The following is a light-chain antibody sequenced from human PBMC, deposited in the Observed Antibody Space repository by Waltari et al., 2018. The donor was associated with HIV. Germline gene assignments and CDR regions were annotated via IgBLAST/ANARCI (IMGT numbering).Light chain of an antibody. Sequence: QSALTQHASVSGSPGQSITTSCTGPSSDVGGHTYVPWYQQHPGTAPKLMIYDVSNPPSGVSNRFSGSKSGNTASLTISGLRAEDEADYYCSSYTSSSTWVFGGGTKLTVL. CDR2: DVS. CDR1: SSDVGGHTY. J-gene: IGLJ3*02. CDR3: SSYTSSSTWV. V-gene: IGLV2-14*01.